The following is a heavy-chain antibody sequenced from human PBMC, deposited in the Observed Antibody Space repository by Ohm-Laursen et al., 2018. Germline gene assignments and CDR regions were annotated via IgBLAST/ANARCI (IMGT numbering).Heavy chain of an antibody. Sequence: GTLSLTCTVSGGSISSYYWSWIRQPAGKGLEWIGRIYTSGSTNYNPSLKSRVTMSVDTSKNQFSLKLSSVTAADTAVYYCASMYYYDSSDEDVWGQGTTVTVSS. CDR1: GGSISSYY. D-gene: IGHD3-22*01. J-gene: IGHJ6*02. V-gene: IGHV4-4*07. CDR3: ASMYYYDSSDEDV. CDR2: IYTSGST.